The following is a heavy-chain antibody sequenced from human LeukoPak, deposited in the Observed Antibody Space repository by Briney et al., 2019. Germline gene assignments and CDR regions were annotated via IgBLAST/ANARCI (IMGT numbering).Heavy chain of an antibody. CDR3: ARPYYDIWSAYVY. CDR2: ISNGGGST. Sequence: GGSLRLSCAASGFTFSSYAMHWVRQAPGKGLEYVSAISNGGGSTHYANSVKGRFTISRDNSKNTLYLQMGSLRAEDMAVYYCARPYYDIWSAYVYWGQGTLVAVSS. V-gene: IGHV3-64*01. CDR1: GFTFSSYA. J-gene: IGHJ4*02. D-gene: IGHD3-3*01.